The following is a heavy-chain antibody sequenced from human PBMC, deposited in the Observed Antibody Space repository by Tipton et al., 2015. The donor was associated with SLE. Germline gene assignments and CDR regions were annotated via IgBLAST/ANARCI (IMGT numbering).Heavy chain of an antibody. J-gene: IGHJ5*02. CDR3: ARHERFSHWFDP. CDR1: GDSIRSTTYY. D-gene: IGHD3-16*01. V-gene: IGHV4-39*07. Sequence: TLSLTCTVSGDSIRSTTYYWAWIRQPPGKGLEWIGSVYFGGTTYNNPSLKSRVAISVDMSKNQFSLRLASVTAADTAIHYCARHERFSHWFDPWGQGTRVTVSS. CDR2: VYFGGTT.